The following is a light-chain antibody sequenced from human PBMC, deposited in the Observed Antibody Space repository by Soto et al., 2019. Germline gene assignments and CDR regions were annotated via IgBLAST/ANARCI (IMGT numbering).Light chain of an antibody. J-gene: IGLJ2*01. Sequence: QSVLTQPPSVSAAPGQKVTISCSGSSSNIGNNYVSWYQQLPGTAPKLLIYDNNKRPSGIPDRFSGSKSGTSATLGITGLQTGDEAGYYCGTWDGSLSAAVFGGGTKLTVL. CDR2: DNN. CDR3: GTWDGSLSAAV. CDR1: SSNIGNNY. V-gene: IGLV1-51*01.